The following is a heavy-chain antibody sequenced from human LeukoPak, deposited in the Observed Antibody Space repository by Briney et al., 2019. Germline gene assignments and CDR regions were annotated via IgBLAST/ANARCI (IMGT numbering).Heavy chain of an antibody. J-gene: IGHJ4*02. V-gene: IGHV4-4*07. CDR2: IYTSGST. D-gene: IGHD3-22*01. Sequence: SETLSLTCTVSGGSISSYYWSWIRQPAGKGREWIGLIYTSGSTNYNPSLKSRVTRSVDTSKNQFSLKLSSVTAADTAVYYCARGGDSSGYYYVLDYWGQGTLVTVSS. CDR3: ARGGDSSGYYYVLDY. CDR1: GGSISSYY.